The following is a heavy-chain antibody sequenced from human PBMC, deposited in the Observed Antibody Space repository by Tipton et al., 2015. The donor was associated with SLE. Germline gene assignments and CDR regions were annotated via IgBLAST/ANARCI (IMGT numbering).Heavy chain of an antibody. CDR2: INPIRGGT. Sequence: QLVQSGAEVKKPGASVKVSCKASGYTFTGYYIHWLRQAPGQGPEWIGWINPIRGGTNYAQKFQGRVTMTRDTSINTAYMEMSRLRSDDTAVYYCARVPGLPFFDRWGQGTLVTVSS. V-gene: IGHV1-2*02. J-gene: IGHJ4*02. CDR1: GYTFTGYY. CDR3: ARVPGLPFFDR.